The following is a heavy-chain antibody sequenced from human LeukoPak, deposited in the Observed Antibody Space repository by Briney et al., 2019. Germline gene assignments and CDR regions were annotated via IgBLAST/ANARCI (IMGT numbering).Heavy chain of an antibody. D-gene: IGHD2-15*01. CDR1: GYTFTGYY. J-gene: IGHJ4*02. CDR2: INPNSGGT. V-gene: IGHV1-2*02. CDR3: ARDSRGGSLDY. Sequence: GASVKVSCEASGYTFTGYYMHWGRHAPGQRLEWMGWINPNSGGTNYAQKFQGRVTMTRDTSISKAYMELSRLRSDDTAVYYCARDSRGGSLDYWGQGTLVTVSS.